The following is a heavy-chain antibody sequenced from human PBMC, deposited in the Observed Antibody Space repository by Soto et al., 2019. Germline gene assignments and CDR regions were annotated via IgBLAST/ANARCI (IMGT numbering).Heavy chain of an antibody. CDR2: ISGSGGST. CDR1: GFTFSSYA. D-gene: IGHD6-19*01. V-gene: IGHV3-23*01. Sequence: PGGSLRLSCAASGFTFSSYAMSWVRQAPGKGLEWVSAISGSGGSTYYADSVKGRFTISRDNSKNTLYLQMNSLRAEDTAVYYCAKDFSLENSSGWYGTFDYWGQGTLVTVSS. J-gene: IGHJ4*02. CDR3: AKDFSLENSSGWYGTFDY.